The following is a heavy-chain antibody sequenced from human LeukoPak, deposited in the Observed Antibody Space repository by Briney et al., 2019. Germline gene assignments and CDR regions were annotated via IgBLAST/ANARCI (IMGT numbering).Heavy chain of an antibody. CDR3: ATQRDHSDYVFDF. Sequence: SETQSLTCTVSGGSISSYYWSWIRQSPGKGLEWIGYISHSGTTNYKSSLKSRVTISVDTSKKQFSLKLSSVTAADVAIYFCATQRDHSDYVFDFWGQGTLVTVSS. CDR1: GGSISSYY. D-gene: IGHD4-11*01. CDR2: ISHSGTT. V-gene: IGHV4-59*01. J-gene: IGHJ4*02.